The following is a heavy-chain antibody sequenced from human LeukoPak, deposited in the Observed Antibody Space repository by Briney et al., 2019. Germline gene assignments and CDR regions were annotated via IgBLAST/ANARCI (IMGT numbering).Heavy chain of an antibody. CDR2: IYPGDSDT. CDR3: ATYAGSSSKYFRD. Sequence: GESLKISCKGSGYRFTSYWIGWVRQMPGKDLEWMGIIYPGDSDTRYSPSFQGQVTISADKSISTAYLQWSSLKASDTAIYYCATYAGSSSKYFRDWGQGTLVTVSS. D-gene: IGHD3-10*01. CDR1: GYRFTSYW. V-gene: IGHV5-51*01. J-gene: IGHJ1*01.